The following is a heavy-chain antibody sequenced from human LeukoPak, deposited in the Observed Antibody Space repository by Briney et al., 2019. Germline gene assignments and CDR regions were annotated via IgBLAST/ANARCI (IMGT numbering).Heavy chain of an antibody. CDR1: GGSFSGYY. V-gene: IGHV4-34*01. Sequence: SSETLSLTCAVYGGSFSGYYWSWIRQPPGKGLEWIGEINHSGSTNYNPSLKSRVTISVDTSKNQFSLMLSSVTAADTAVYYCARDYATDWFDPWGQGTLVTVSS. J-gene: IGHJ5*02. CDR2: INHSGST. D-gene: IGHD4-17*01. CDR3: ARDYATDWFDP.